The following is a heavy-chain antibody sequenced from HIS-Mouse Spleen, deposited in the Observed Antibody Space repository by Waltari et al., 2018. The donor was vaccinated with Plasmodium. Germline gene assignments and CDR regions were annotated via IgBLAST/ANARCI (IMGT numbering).Heavy chain of an antibody. Sequence: EVQLVESGGGLVQPGGSLRLSCAASGFTFSSYWMSWVRQAPGKGMDGVANIKQDGSEKNYVDSVKGRFTISRDNAKNSLYLQMNSLRAEDTAVYYCASSWYWYFDLWGRGTLVTVSS. CDR1: GFTFSSYW. CDR2: IKQDGSEK. CDR3: ASSWYWYFDL. V-gene: IGHV3-7*01. D-gene: IGHD6-13*01. J-gene: IGHJ2*01.